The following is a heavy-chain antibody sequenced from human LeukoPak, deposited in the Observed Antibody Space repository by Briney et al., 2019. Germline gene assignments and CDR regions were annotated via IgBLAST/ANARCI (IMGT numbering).Heavy chain of an antibody. J-gene: IGHJ4*02. Sequence: PGGSLRLSCAASGFTFSSYSMNWVRQAPGKGLEWVSSISSSSSYIVYADSVKGRFTISRDNANKALYLQMNTLRAEDTAVYYCARAYSGTNEDYWGQGTLVTVSS. CDR1: GFTFSSYS. CDR2: ISSSSSYI. D-gene: IGHD1-26*01. V-gene: IGHV3-21*01. CDR3: ARAYSGTNEDY.